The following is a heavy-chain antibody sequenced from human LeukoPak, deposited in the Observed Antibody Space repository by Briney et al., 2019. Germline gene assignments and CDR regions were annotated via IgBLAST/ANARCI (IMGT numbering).Heavy chain of an antibody. J-gene: IGHJ4*02. CDR1: GFTFTTYW. Sequence: GGSLRLSCAASGFTFTTYWMTWVRQAPGKGLEWVSVIYSGGSTYYADSVKGRFTISRDNSKSTLYIQMNSLRAEDTAVYYCARAKPKNMVRGLIMRRESRYYFDYWGQGTLVTVSS. D-gene: IGHD3-10*01. CDR2: IYSGGST. V-gene: IGHV3-53*01. CDR3: ARAKPKNMVRGLIMRRESRYYFDY.